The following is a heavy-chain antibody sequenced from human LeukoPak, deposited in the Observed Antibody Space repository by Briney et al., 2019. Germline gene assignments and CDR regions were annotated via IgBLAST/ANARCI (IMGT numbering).Heavy chain of an antibody. Sequence: PGRSLRLSCAASGFTFDDYAMHWVRQAPGKGLEWVSGISWNSGSTGYADSVKGRFTITRDNAKNSLYLQMNSLRAEDMALYYCAKGSSLGYCGYHDYWGQGTLVTVSS. CDR2: ISWNSGST. J-gene: IGHJ4*02. CDR3: AKGSSLGYCGYHDY. V-gene: IGHV3-9*03. CDR1: GFTFDDYA. D-gene: IGHD5-12*01.